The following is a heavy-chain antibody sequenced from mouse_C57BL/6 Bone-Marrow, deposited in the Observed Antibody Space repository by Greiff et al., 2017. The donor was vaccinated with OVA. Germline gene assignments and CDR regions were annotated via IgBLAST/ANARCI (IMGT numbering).Heavy chain of an antibody. D-gene: IGHD1-1*01. CDR1: YTFSRRVH. CDR3: SEDSAVDYCAWGYGSSFLDY. CDR2: GQGLEWFG. V-gene: IGHV1-87*01. J-gene: IGHJ2*01. Sequence: QVQLQQSGPELARPWASVKISCQAFYTFSRRVHFAIRDTNYWMQWVKQRPGQGLEWFGAIYPGHGDTSYNQKFKGKATVTADKSASTAYMQRSSLTSEDSAVDYCAWGYGSSFLDYWGQGTTLTVSS.